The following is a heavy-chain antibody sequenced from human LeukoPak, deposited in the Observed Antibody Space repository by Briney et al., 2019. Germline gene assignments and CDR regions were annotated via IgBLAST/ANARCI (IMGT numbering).Heavy chain of an antibody. J-gene: IGHJ6*03. CDR3: ARMRDGYNLPRFLYYYYMDV. V-gene: IGHV4-34*01. D-gene: IGHD5-24*01. CDR2: IYYSGYT. CDR1: GGSFSGYY. Sequence: PSETLSLTCAVYGGSFSGYYWGWIRQPPGKGLEWIGSIYYSGYTYYNPSLKSRVTISVDTSKNQFSLKLSSVTAADTAVYYCARMRDGYNLPRFLYYYYMDVWGKGTTVTISS.